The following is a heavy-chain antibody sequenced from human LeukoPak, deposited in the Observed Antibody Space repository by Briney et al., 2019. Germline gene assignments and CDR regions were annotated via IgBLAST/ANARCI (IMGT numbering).Heavy chain of an antibody. Sequence: GASVKVSCRASGYTFTSYDINWVRQATGQGLEWMGWMNPNSGNTGYAQKFQGRVTMTRNTSISTAYLELSSLRSEDTAVYYCARRGYSSSWSGVWGQGTLVTVSS. CDR2: MNPNSGNT. CDR1: GYTFTSYD. CDR3: ARRGYSSSWSGV. J-gene: IGHJ4*02. D-gene: IGHD6-13*01. V-gene: IGHV1-8*01.